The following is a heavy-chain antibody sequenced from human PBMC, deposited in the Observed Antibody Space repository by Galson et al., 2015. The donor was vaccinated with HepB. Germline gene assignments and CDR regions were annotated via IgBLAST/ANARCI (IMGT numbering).Heavy chain of an antibody. D-gene: IGHD3-3*01. V-gene: IGHV3-33*01. CDR3: ARGTDFYDFWSGGFDY. CDR2: IWYDGSNK. CDR1: GFTFSSYG. Sequence: SLRLSCAASGFTFSSYGMHWVHQAPGKGLEWVAVIWYDGSNKYYADSVKGRFTISRDNSKNTLYLQMNSLRAEDTAVYYCARGTDFYDFWSGGFDYWGQGTLVTVSS. J-gene: IGHJ4*02.